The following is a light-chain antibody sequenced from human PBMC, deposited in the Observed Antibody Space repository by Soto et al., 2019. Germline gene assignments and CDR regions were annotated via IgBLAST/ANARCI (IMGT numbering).Light chain of an antibody. CDR2: GTS. CDR1: QSVFSN. V-gene: IGKV3-15*01. J-gene: IGKJ1*01. Sequence: EIVMTQSPVTLSVSPGERVTLSCRASQSVFSNLAWYQQRPGQAPRLLIYGTSNGATVIPARFSGSGAGTEFTLTISSLQSEDFAVYYCQQCNSWPLTSGQGTKVETK. CDR3: QQCNSWPLT.